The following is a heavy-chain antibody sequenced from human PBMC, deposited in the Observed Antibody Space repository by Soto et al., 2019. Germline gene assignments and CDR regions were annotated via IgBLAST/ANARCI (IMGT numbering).Heavy chain of an antibody. D-gene: IGHD6-19*01. CDR1: GFTFDDYA. Sequence: GGSLRLSCAASGFTFDDYAMHWVRQAPGRGLEWVSGISWNSGYIGYADSVKGRFTISRDNAKNSLYLQMNSLRAEDTALYYCAKDSVPGSSGWFDGFDIWGQGTMVTVSS. CDR3: AKDSVPGSSGWFDGFDI. CDR2: ISWNSGYI. J-gene: IGHJ3*02. V-gene: IGHV3-9*01.